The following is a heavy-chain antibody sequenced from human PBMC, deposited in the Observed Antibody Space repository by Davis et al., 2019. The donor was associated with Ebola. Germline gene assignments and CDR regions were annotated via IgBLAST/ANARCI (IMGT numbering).Heavy chain of an antibody. D-gene: IGHD4-17*01. V-gene: IGHV3-53*01. Sequence: GESLKISCAASGLFVSNNYMNWVRQAPGKGLEWVSGIYSGGSTHYADSVKGRFTISRDNSKNTLYLQMNSLRAEDTAVYYCAREDGADYGGFDPWGQGTLVTVSS. CDR1: GLFVSNNY. CDR3: AREDGADYGGFDP. CDR2: IYSGGST. J-gene: IGHJ5*02.